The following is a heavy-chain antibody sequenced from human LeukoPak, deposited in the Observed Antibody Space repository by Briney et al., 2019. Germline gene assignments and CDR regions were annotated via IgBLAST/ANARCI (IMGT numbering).Heavy chain of an antibody. J-gene: IGHJ4*02. CDR1: VFTFGDHA. CDR2: ISGGGGTT. Sequence: GGSLRLSCVASVFTFGDHAMNWVRQAPGKGLEWVSFISGGGGTTFYADSVKGRFTVSRDNSKSTLYLQLSSLRADDSAVFYCDRQPLGSGTPLDYWGQGTLVTVSS. D-gene: IGHD3-10*01. V-gene: IGHV3-23*01. CDR3: DRQPLGSGTPLDY.